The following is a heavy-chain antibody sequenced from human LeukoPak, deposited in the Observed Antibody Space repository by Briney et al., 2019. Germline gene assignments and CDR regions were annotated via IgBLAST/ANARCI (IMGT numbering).Heavy chain of an antibody. V-gene: IGHV4-4*07. Sequence: SETLSLTCTVSGGSISSYYWSWIRQPAGKGLEWIGRIYTSGSTNYSPSLKSRVTMSVDTSKNQFSLKLSSVTAADTAVYYCARDVYGSGYNWFDPWGQGTLVTVSS. J-gene: IGHJ5*02. CDR2: IYTSGST. CDR1: GGSISSYY. CDR3: ARDVYGSGYNWFDP. D-gene: IGHD3-10*01.